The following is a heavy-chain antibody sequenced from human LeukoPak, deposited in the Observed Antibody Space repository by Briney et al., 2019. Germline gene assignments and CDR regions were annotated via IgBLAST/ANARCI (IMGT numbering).Heavy chain of an antibody. V-gene: IGHV3-30*01. CDR3: ASHSNSWTSLAY. CDR1: GFSFSGSS. J-gene: IGHJ4*02. Sequence: GGSLRLSCAASGFSFSGSSMHWVRQAPGTGREWVAVMSNDGSLQYYADSLEGRFIISRDNSKNTLYLQMNSLRAEDTAMYYCASHSNSWTSLAYWGQGTLVTVSS. CDR2: MSNDGSLQ. D-gene: IGHD6-13*01.